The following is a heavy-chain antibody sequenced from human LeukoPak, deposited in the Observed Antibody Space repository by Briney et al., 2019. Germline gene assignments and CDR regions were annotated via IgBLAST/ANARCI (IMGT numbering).Heavy chain of an antibody. CDR1: GFTFSSYW. J-gene: IGHJ4*02. D-gene: IGHD3-22*01. V-gene: IGHV3-66*01. CDR3: ARDSYNSMAPGY. Sequence: GGSLRLSCAASGFTFSSYWMSWVRQAPGKGLEWVSVIYSDGSTYYADSVKGRFSVSRDNSKNTLHLQMTRLRAEDTAVYYCARDSYNSMAPGYWGQGTLVTVSS. CDR2: IYSDGST.